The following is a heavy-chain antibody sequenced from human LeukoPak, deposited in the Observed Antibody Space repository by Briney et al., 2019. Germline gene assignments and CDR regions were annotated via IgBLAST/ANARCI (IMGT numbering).Heavy chain of an antibody. V-gene: IGHV3-30-3*01. Sequence: QPGGSLRLSCAASGFAFSSYAMLWVRQAPGQGLEWVAVISYDGSNKYYADSVTGRFTISRDNSKNTLYLQMSSLSTEDTAVYYCARDTGNGGIDYWGQGTLVTVSS. J-gene: IGHJ4*02. CDR2: ISYDGSNK. CDR1: GFAFSSYA. CDR3: ARDTGNGGIDY. D-gene: IGHD2-8*02.